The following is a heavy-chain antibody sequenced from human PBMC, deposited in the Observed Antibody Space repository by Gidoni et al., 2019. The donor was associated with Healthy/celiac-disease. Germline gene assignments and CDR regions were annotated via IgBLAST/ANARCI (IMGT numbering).Heavy chain of an antibody. Sequence: EVQLVESGGGLVQPGGSLRLSCAASGFPFSSYEMNWVRQAPGKGLEWVSYISSSGSTIYYADSVKGRFTISRDNAKNSLYLQINSLRAEDTAVYYCARLSFGVVTTFYFDYWGQGTLVTVSS. CDR1: GFPFSSYE. J-gene: IGHJ4*02. CDR3: ARLSFGVVTTFYFDY. D-gene: IGHD3-3*01. V-gene: IGHV3-48*03. CDR2: ISSSGSTI.